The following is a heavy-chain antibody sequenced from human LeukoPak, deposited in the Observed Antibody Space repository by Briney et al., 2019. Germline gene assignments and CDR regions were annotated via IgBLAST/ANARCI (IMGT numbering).Heavy chain of an antibody. V-gene: IGHV3-33*06. D-gene: IGHD3-22*01. J-gene: IGHJ2*01. CDR3: AKDPYYYDSSDYFRDVRGYFDL. CDR2: LWFDGSNT. Sequence: PGRSLRLSCAASGFTFSSYGMHWVRQAPGKGLEWVAVLWFDGSNTYYADSVKGRFTISRDNSKNTLYLQMNSLRAEDTAVYYCAKDPYYYDSSDYFRDVRGYFDLWGRGTLVTVSS. CDR1: GFTFSSYG.